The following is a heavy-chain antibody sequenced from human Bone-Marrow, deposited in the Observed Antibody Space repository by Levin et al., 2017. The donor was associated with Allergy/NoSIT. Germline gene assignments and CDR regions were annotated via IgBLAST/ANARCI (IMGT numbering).Heavy chain of an antibody. D-gene: IGHD3-10*01. CDR3: ARTSMVRGVFGSDAAPNFDY. CDR1: GGSISSYY. Sequence: SETLSLTCTVSGGSISSYYWSWIRQPPGKGLEWIGYIYYSGSTNYNPSLKSRVTISVDTSKNQFSLKLSSVTAADTAVYYWARTSMVRGVFGSDAAPNFDYWGQGTLVTVSS. J-gene: IGHJ4*02. CDR2: IYYSGST. V-gene: IGHV4-59*01.